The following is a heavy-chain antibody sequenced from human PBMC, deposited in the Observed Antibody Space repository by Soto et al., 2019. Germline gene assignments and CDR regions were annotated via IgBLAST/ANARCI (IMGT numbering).Heavy chain of an antibody. CDR1: GFSFSNYS. J-gene: IGHJ6*04. CDR2: TKRDGSGT. CDR3: ARGGLDYSTKRMEV. V-gene: IGHV3-74*01. D-gene: IGHD4-4*01. Sequence: EVQLVESGGGLLQPGGSLTLSCTASGFSFSNYSMHWLRQAPGKGLVWVSRTKRDGSGTSYTDTVKGRITISRDNAYNPLYLQMRSLAAEDTSVYYCARGGLDYSTKRMEVMGKGTTVTVSS.